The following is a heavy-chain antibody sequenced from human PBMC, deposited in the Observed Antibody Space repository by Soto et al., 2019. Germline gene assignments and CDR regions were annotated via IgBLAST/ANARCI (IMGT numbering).Heavy chain of an antibody. CDR2: WVAVISYVSSISTNGGNT. J-gene: IGHJ4*02. CDR1: GFTFSSYG. CDR3: VKGEYYYDSAAYYPFDH. D-gene: IGHD3-22*01. Sequence: GGSLRLSCAASGFTFSSYGMHWVRQAPGKGLEWVAVISYVSSISTNGGNTHYADSVKGRFTISRDNSKNTHYLQMSNLRAEDTAVYYCVKGEYYYDSAAYYPFDHWGQGTLVTVSS. V-gene: IGHV3-64D*06.